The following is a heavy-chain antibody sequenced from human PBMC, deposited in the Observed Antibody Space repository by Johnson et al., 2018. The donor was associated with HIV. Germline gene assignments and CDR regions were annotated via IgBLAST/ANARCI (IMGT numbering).Heavy chain of an antibody. V-gene: IGHV3-9*01. Sequence: VQLVESGGGLVQPGRSLRLSCAASGFTFDDYAMHWVRQAPGKGLEWVSCISWNSGSIGYADSVKGRFTISRDNAKNSLYLQMNSLRAEDTALYYCAKDMAQTSYYDAFDIWGQGTMVTVS. CDR2: ISWNSGSI. D-gene: IGHD2-2*01. CDR3: AKDMAQTSYYDAFDI. CDR1: GFTFDDYA. J-gene: IGHJ3*02.